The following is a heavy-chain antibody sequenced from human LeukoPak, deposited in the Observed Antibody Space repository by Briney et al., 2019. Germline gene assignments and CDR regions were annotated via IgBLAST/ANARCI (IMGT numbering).Heavy chain of an antibody. Sequence: SETLSLTCTVSGGSISSVSYYWSWIRQPAGKGLEWIGRIYTSGSTNYSPSLKSRVTISVDTSKNQFSLKLSSVTAADTAVYYCHSYDYVWGSYRDDYWGQGTLVTVSS. D-gene: IGHD3-16*02. CDR1: GGSISSVSYY. J-gene: IGHJ4*02. CDR2: IYTSGST. V-gene: IGHV4-61*02. CDR3: HSYDYVWGSYRDDY.